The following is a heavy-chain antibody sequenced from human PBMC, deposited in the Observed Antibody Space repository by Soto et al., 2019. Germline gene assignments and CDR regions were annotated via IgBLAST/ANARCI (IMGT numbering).Heavy chain of an antibody. J-gene: IGHJ6*03. Sequence: SETRSLTCVVAGGSLSYYFWSWIRQPPGMALEWIGEINHLGSINYNPSLKSRVTMSVDTSKNQFSLTLNSVTAADTATYYCARGGISHWAYFYYMDVWDRGTTVTVSS. V-gene: IGHV4-34*01. CDR2: INHLGSI. CDR1: GGSLSYYF. D-gene: IGHD2-21*01. CDR3: ARGGISHWAYFYYMDV.